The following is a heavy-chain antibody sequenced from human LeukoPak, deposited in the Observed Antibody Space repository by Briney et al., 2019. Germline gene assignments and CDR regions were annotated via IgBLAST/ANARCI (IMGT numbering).Heavy chain of an antibody. Sequence: TGGSLRLSCAASGFTFGSYVMHWVRQAPGKGLEWVAVISFDGGKKYYADSVKGRFTISRDSSKNTLYLQMNSLRAEDTAVYYCAKDQEEYEQQLVLFDYWGQGTLVTVSS. CDR1: GFTFGSYV. J-gene: IGHJ4*02. CDR2: ISFDGGKK. V-gene: IGHV3-30*04. D-gene: IGHD6-13*01. CDR3: AKDQEEYEQQLVLFDY.